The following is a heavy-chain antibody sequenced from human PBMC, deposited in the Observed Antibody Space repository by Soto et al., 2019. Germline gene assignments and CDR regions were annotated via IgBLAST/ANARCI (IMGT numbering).Heavy chain of an antibody. Sequence: QVQLVESWGGAVQPVRSLRLSCAASGFSFSSNAFHWVRQAPGKGLEWVAVIWYDGSNKYFADSVKGRFTISRDNSKITLYLQMNSLRAEDTSVDYCARENYYDSSGFDYWGQGTLVTVSS. J-gene: IGHJ4*02. D-gene: IGHD3-22*01. CDR2: IWYDGSNK. V-gene: IGHV3-33*01. CDR3: ARENYYDSSGFDY. CDR1: GFSFSSNA.